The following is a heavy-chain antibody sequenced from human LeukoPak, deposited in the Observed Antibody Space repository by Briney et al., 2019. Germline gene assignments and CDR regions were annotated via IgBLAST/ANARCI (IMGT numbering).Heavy chain of an antibody. CDR1: GFTFSSYA. CDR2: IGATGVST. CDR3: AKDQGGYSAYGHLDY. Sequence: GGSLRLFCAASGFTFSSYAMSWVRQAPGKGLEWVSGIGATGVSTFYGDSVKGRFTMSRDNSKNTLYLRMDSLRAEDTAVYYCAKDQGGYSAYGHLDYWGQGTLVTVSS. J-gene: IGHJ4*02. V-gene: IGHV3-23*01. D-gene: IGHD5-12*01.